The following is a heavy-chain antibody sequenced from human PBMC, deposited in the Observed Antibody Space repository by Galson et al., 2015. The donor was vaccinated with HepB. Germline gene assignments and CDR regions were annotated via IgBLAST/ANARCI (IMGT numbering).Heavy chain of an antibody. J-gene: IGHJ4*02. Sequence: SLRLSCAASGFTFRNHVMHWVRQAPGKGLEWVAAIWNDGSNKYYAESVTGRFTISRDDSRNNLYLQMDSLRAGDTAVYYCVKDIRDLVATAHFDYWGQGTLVTVSS. CDR2: IWNDGSNK. CDR1: GFTFRNHV. CDR3: VKDIRDLVATAHFDY. D-gene: IGHD5-12*01. V-gene: IGHV3-33*06.